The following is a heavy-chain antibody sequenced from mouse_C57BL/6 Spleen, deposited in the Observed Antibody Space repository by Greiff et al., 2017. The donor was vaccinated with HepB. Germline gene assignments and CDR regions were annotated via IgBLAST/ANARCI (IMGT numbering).Heavy chain of an antibody. J-gene: IGHJ3*01. V-gene: IGHV5-9-1*02. CDR1: GFTFSSYA. CDR2: ISSGGDYI. Sequence: EVKLEESGEGLVKPGGSLKLSCAASGFTFSSYAMSWVRQTPEKRLEWVAYISSGGDYIYYADTVKGRFTISRDNARNTLYLQMSSLKSEDTAMYYCTRDGGVDYYGSSLWFAYWGQGTLVTVSA. CDR3: TRDGGVDYYGSSLWFAY. D-gene: IGHD1-1*01.